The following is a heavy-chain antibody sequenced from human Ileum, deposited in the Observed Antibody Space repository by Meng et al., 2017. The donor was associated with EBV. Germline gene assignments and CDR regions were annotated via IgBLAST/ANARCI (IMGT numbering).Heavy chain of an antibody. J-gene: IGHJ4*02. CDR3: GRDQGRELINH. V-gene: IGHV4-4*02. CDR1: GASITSDIW. D-gene: IGHD1-7*01. Sequence: QGPPQESGQGGLEPSGPLALSCAGPGASITSDIWWGWVRQPPGKGLEWSGEVYHRGDTNYNPSLKSRVDISVDKSKNQFYLSLFSVTAADTAVYYCGRDQGRELINHWGQGTLVTVSS. CDR2: VYHRGDT.